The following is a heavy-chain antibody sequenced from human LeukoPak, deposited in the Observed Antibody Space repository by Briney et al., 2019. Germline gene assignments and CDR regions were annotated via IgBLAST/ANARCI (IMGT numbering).Heavy chain of an antibody. J-gene: IGHJ4*02. CDR3: ARVGSSWDLVFDY. CDR2: IYYSGST. CDR1: GGSISSGDNY. V-gene: IGHV4-30-4*01. Sequence: SQTLSLTCTVSGGSISSGDNYWSWIRQPPGKGLEWIGYIYYSGSTYYNPSLKSRVTISVDTSKNQFSLKLSSVTAADTAVYYCARVGSSWDLVFDYWGQGTLVTVSS. D-gene: IGHD6-13*01.